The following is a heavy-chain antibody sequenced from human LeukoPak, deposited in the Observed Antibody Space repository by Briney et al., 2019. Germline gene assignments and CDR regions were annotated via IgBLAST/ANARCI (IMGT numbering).Heavy chain of an antibody. J-gene: IGHJ4*02. CDR1: GFTFSSYG. D-gene: IGHD6-6*01. V-gene: IGHV3-33*01. CDR3: ARGSEDSSSFLDY. Sequence: GGSLRLSCAASGFTFSSYGMHWVRQAPGKGLEWVAVIWDDGSNKYYADSVKGRFTISRDNSKNTLYLQMNSLRAEDTAVYYCARGSEDSSSFLDYWGQGTLVTVSS. CDR2: IWDDGSNK.